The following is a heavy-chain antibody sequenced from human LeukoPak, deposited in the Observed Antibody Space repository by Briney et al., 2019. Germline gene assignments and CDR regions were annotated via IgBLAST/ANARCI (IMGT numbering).Heavy chain of an antibody. CDR1: RFTFSNFA. D-gene: IGHD2-2*01. CDR2: ISGSGGST. CDR3: AKSGPYCSSTSCNYFDY. V-gene: IGHV3-23*01. Sequence: GGSLRLSCAASRFTFSNFAMSWVRQAPGKGLEWVSAISGSGGSTYYADSVKGRFTISRDNSKNALFLQMNSLRAEDTAVYYCAKSGPYCSSTSCNYFDYWGQGTLVTVSS. J-gene: IGHJ4*02.